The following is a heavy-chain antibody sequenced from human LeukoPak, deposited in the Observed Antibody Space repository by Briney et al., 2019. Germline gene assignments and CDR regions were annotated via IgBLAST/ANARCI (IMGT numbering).Heavy chain of an antibody. Sequence: PSETLSLTCAVSGYSISSGYYWGWIRQPPGKGLEWIGSIYHRGSTYYNPSLKSRVTISVDTSKNQFSLKLNSVTAADTAVYYCARGPDILTGYFNDAFDIWGQGTMVTVSS. V-gene: IGHV4-38-2*01. CDR1: GYSISSGYY. D-gene: IGHD3-9*01. CDR2: IYHRGST. CDR3: ARGPDILTGYFNDAFDI. J-gene: IGHJ3*02.